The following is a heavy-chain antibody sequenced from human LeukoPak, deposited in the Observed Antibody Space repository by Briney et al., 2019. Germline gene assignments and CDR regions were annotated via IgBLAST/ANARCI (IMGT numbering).Heavy chain of an antibody. V-gene: IGHV2-70*17. CDR3: ARFHRYLGVSLDY. CDR2: IDWVVDK. CDR1: GFSLSTSGTC. J-gene: IGHJ4*02. D-gene: IGHD3-16*01. Sequence: ESGPALVKPTHTLTLTCTFSGFSLSTSGTCVSWIRQPPGKALEWGARIDWVVDKLYSTPLKTRLTISKDTSKNQVVLTRTSMDPVDTATYCCARFHRYLGVSLDYWAQGTLVTVSS.